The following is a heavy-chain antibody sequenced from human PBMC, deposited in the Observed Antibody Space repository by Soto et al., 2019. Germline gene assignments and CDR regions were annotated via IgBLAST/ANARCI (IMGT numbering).Heavy chain of an antibody. CDR3: ARDSPPTYYYGSGSYPCDY. V-gene: IGHV1-18*01. J-gene: IGHJ4*02. D-gene: IGHD3-10*01. CDR1: GYTFTSYG. Sequence: ASVKVSCKASGYTFTSYGISWVRQAPGQVLEWMGWISAYNGNTNYAQKLQGRVTMTTDTSTSTAYMELRSLRSDDTAVYYCARDSPPTYYYGSGSYPCDYWGQGTLVTVSS. CDR2: ISAYNGNT.